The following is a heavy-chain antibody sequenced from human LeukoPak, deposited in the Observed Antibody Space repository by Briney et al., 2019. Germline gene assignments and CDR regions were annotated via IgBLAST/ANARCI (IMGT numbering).Heavy chain of an antibody. CDR2: INPNSGGT. V-gene: IGHV1-2*02. J-gene: IGHJ3*02. Sequence: ASVKVSCKASGYSFTGYYMHWVRQAPGQGLEWMGWINPNSGGTNYAQKFQGRVTMTRDTSISTAYMELSRLRSDDTAVYYCARPNGDGIVVVTDAFDIWGQGTMVTVSS. D-gene: IGHD3-22*01. CDR3: ARPNGDGIVVVTDAFDI. CDR1: GYSFTGYY.